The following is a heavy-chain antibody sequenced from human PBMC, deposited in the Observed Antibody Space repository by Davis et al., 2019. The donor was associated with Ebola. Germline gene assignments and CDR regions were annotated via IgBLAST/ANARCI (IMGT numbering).Heavy chain of an antibody. CDR2: INHSGST. CDR3: ARDGVVPAANYGMDV. Sequence: SETLSLTCAVYGGSFSGYYWSWIRQPPGKGLEWIGEINHSGSTNYNPSLKSRVTISVDTSKNQFSLKLSSVTAADTAVYYCARDGVVPAANYGMDVWGQGTTVTVSS. V-gene: IGHV4-34*01. CDR1: GGSFSGYY. D-gene: IGHD2-2*01. J-gene: IGHJ6*02.